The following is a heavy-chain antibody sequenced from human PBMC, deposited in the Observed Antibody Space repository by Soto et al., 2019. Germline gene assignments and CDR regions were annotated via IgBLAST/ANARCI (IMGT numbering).Heavy chain of an antibody. D-gene: IGHD3-10*01. CDR1: GFSLSTSGVG. CDR3: AHENYYGSGSDAFDI. CDR2: IYWDDDK. Sequence: QITLKESGPPLVKPTQTLTLTCTFSGFSLSTSGVGVGWIRQPPGKALEWLALIYWDDDKRYSPSLKSRLTITKDTSKNQVVLTMTNMDPVDTATYYCAHENYYGSGSDAFDIWGQGTMVTISS. V-gene: IGHV2-5*02. J-gene: IGHJ3*02.